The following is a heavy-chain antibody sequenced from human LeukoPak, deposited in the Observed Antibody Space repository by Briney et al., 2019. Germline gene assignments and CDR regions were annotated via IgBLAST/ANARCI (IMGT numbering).Heavy chain of an antibody. D-gene: IGHD3-22*01. V-gene: IGHV4-38-2*02. CDR2: IYHSGNT. Sequence: PSETLSPTCTVSAYSISSGYYWGWIRQAPGKGLEWIGGIYHSGNTYYNPSLKSRVTISVDTSKNQFSLKLSSVTAADTAVYYCARADYYDSSGYYFDYWGQGTLVTVSS. CDR1: AYSISSGYY. J-gene: IGHJ4*02. CDR3: ARADYYDSSGYYFDY.